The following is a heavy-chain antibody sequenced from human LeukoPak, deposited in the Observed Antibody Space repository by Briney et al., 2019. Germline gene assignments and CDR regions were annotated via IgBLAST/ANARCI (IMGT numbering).Heavy chain of an antibody. Sequence: GGSLRLSCAASGFTFSSYSMNWVRQAPGKGLEWVSSISSSSSYIYYADSVKGRFTISRDNAKNSLYLQMNSLRAEDTAVYYCARDRRCSGGSCYQYYFDYWGQGTLVTVSS. V-gene: IGHV3-21*01. CDR1: GFTFSSYS. CDR3: ARDRRCSGGSCYQYYFDY. CDR2: ISSSSSYI. D-gene: IGHD2-15*01. J-gene: IGHJ4*02.